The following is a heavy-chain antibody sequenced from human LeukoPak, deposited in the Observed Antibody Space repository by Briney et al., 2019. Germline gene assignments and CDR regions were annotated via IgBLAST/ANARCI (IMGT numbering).Heavy chain of an antibody. J-gene: IGHJ4*02. D-gene: IGHD2-21*02. CDR1: GGSFSGYY. Sequence: KPSETLSLTCAIYGGSFSGYYWSWIRQPPGKGLEWIGEINHSGNTKYSPSLKSRITMSVDTSKNQFSLKLSSVTAADTAVYYCARGHHIVVVTANFDYWGQGTLVTVSS. CDR3: ARGHHIVVVTANFDY. CDR2: INHSGNT. V-gene: IGHV4-34*01.